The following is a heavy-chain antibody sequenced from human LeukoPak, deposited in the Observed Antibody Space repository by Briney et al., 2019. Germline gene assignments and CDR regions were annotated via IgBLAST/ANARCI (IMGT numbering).Heavy chain of an antibody. D-gene: IGHD3-22*01. J-gene: IGHJ4*02. Sequence: SVKVSCKASGFTFRSTAMQWVRQARGQGLEWIGWIGISGSNTNYAQKFQERVTITRDMSTRTAYMELSSLRSEDTAVYYCAADYYYDSSGYYSGIPHFDYWGQGTLVTVSS. CDR1: GFTFRSTA. CDR2: IGISGSNT. CDR3: AADYYYDSSGYYSGIPHFDY. V-gene: IGHV1-58*02.